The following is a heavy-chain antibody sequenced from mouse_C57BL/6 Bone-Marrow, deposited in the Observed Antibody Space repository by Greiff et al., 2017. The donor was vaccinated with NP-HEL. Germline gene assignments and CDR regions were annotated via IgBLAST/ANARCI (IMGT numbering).Heavy chain of an antibody. CDR2: IDPSDSYT. D-gene: IGHD3-3*01. V-gene: IGHV1-59*01. Sequence: QVQLQQSGAELVRPGTSVKLSCKASGYTFTSYWMHWVKQRPGQGLEWIGVIDPSDSYTNYNQKFKGKATLTVDTSSSTAYMQLSNLTSEDSAVYYCARGDRAWFAYWGQGTLVTVSA. J-gene: IGHJ3*01. CDR1: GYTFTSYW. CDR3: ARGDRAWFAY.